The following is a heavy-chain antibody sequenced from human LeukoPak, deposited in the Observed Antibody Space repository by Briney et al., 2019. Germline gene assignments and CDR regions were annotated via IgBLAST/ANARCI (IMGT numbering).Heavy chain of an antibody. CDR3: ARGLRIFGVVSGVGY. D-gene: IGHD3-3*01. CDR1: GYTFTIYA. V-gene: IGHV7-4-1*02. J-gene: IGHJ4*02. CDR2: INTNTGNP. Sequence: ASVKVSFKASGYTFTIYAMNWVRQAPGQGLEWMGWINTNTGNPTYSQGFTGRFVFSLDTSVSTAYPQISSLKAEDTAVYYCARGLRIFGVVSGVGYWGQGTLVTVSS.